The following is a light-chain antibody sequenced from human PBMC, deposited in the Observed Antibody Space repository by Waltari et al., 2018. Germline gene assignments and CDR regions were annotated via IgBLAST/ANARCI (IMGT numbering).Light chain of an antibody. CDR1: TSAVISYNY. Sequence: QSALTQPRSVSGPPVQSVTISCTGTTSAVISYNYVSRYQPHPDKAPKLVIYDFNKRPSGVPDRFSGSKSGDTASLTISGLQTEDEADYYCCSYAGNYTLVFGGGTKLTVL. CDR2: DFN. V-gene: IGLV2-11*01. CDR3: CSYAGNYTLV. J-gene: IGLJ2*01.